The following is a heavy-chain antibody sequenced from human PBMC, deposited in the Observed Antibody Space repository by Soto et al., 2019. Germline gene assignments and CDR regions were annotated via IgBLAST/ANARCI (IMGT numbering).Heavy chain of an antibody. Sequence: ASVKVSCKASGYTFTIYGISCVLQAPGQGLEWMGWISAYNGYTNYAQKLQGRVTMTTDTSTSTAYMELRSLTSDDTAVYYCAREDSSGWYNTDYWGQGTLVTVSS. J-gene: IGHJ4*02. V-gene: IGHV1-18*04. CDR1: GYTFTIYG. CDR3: AREDSSGWYNTDY. CDR2: ISAYNGYT. D-gene: IGHD6-19*01.